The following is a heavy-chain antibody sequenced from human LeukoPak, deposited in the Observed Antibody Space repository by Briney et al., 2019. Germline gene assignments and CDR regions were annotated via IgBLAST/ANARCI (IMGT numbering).Heavy chain of an antibody. D-gene: IGHD6-19*01. CDR3: TTIWEQWLVRSDAFDI. CDR2: INAGNGNT. Sequence: ASVKVSCKASGYTFTSYAMHWVRQAPGQRLEWMGWINAGNGNTKYSQKFQGRVTMTEDTSTDTAYMELSSLRSEDTAVYYCTTIWEQWLVRSDAFDIWGQGTMVTVSS. V-gene: IGHV1-3*01. CDR1: GYTFTSYA. J-gene: IGHJ3*02.